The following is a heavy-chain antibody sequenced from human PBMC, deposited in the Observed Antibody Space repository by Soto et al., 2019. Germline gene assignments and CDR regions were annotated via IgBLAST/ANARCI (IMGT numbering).Heavy chain of an antibody. CDR3: ARDSGRYYGSGSYYYYYYMDV. D-gene: IGHD3-10*01. CDR1: GFTFSSYS. Sequence: GGSLRLSCAASGFTFSSYSMNWVRQATGKGLEWVSYISSSSSTIYYADSVRGRFTISRDNAKNSLYLQMNSLRAEDTAVYYCARDSGRYYGSGSYYYYYYMDVWGKGTTVTVSS. J-gene: IGHJ6*03. V-gene: IGHV3-48*01. CDR2: ISSSSSTI.